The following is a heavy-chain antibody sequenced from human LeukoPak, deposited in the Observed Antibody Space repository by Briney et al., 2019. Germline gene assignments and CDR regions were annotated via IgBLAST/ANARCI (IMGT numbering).Heavy chain of an antibody. Sequence: PGGSLRLSCAASGFTFSSYDMHWVRQATGKGLEWVSAIGTAGDTYYLGSVKGRFTISRENAKNSLYLQMNSLRAEDTAVYYCARDPYSGSYGNYYYYFMDVWGKGTTVTISS. D-gene: IGHD1-26*01. CDR3: ARDPYSGSYGNYYYYFMDV. V-gene: IGHV3-13*01. J-gene: IGHJ6*03. CDR2: IGTAGDT. CDR1: GFTFSSYD.